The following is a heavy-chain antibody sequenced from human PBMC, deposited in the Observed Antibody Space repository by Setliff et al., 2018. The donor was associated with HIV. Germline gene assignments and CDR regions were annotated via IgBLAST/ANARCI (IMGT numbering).Heavy chain of an antibody. CDR2: INPNSGST. CDR3: ASDAVSGYDWKWFDS. J-gene: IGHJ5*01. D-gene: IGHD5-12*01. V-gene: IGHV1-2*06. CDR1: EYSFTDYY. Sequence: ASVKVSCKTSEYSFTDYYIHWIRQAPGQGLEWMGRINPNSGSTSYAQKFQGRVTMTSDTSTYTVYMELSGLTSDDTAFYYCASDAVSGYDWKWFDSWGQGTLVTVSS.